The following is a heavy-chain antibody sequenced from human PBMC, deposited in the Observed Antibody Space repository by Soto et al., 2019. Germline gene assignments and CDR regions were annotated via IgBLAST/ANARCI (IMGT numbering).Heavy chain of an antibody. D-gene: IGHD2-2*01. CDR2: IIPLFATT. Sequence: ASVKVSCKASGGTFSSYAISWVRQAPGQGLEWMGGIIPLFATTNSPQKFQGEFTIPADKSRGIAYMERSSLRSEDTAVYYCARCEVPAAVYYYYYGMDVWGQGTTVTVSS. J-gene: IGHJ6*02. CDR3: ARCEVPAAVYYYYYGMDV. V-gene: IGHV1-69*06. CDR1: GGTFSSYA.